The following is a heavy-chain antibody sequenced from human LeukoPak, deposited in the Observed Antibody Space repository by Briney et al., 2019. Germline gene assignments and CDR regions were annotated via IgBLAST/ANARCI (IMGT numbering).Heavy chain of an antibody. J-gene: IGHJ4*02. Sequence: GGSLRLSCAASGFTLSSSAMSWVRQAPGKGLEWVSSISARGISTYYADSVKGRFTISRDNSKNTLYLQMNSLRGDDIGVYYCAKSFDFSNGHSPILTPFDSWGQGTLVSVSS. V-gene: IGHV3-23*01. CDR1: GFTLSSSA. CDR2: ISARGIST. D-gene: IGHD3-3*01. CDR3: AKSFDFSNGHSPILTPFDS.